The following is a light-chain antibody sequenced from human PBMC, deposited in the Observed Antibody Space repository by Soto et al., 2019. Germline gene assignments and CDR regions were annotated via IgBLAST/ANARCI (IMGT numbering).Light chain of an antibody. J-gene: IGKJ4*01. CDR2: GAS. Sequence: EVVMTQSPATLSVSPGERATLSCRASESVSSNLAWYQQRPGQAPRLVIYGASTRAAGVPARFSGGGSGTEFTLTISSLEPEDFAVYYCQQRSNWPLTFGGGTKVDIK. V-gene: IGKV3-15*01. CDR1: ESVSSN. CDR3: QQRSNWPLT.